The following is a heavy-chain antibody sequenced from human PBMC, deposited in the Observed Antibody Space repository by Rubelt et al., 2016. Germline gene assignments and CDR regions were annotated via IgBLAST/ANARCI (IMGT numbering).Heavy chain of an antibody. V-gene: IGHV4-34*01. CDR1: GGSFSGYY. J-gene: IGHJ3*02. Sequence: SGPGLVKPSGTLSLTCAVYGGSFSGYYWSWIRQPPGKGLEWIGEINHSGSTNYNPSLKSRVTISVDTSKNQFSLKLSSVTAADTAVYYCARQRKLRYFDWLRPDAFDIWGQGTMVTVSS. D-gene: IGHD3-9*01. CDR2: INHSGST. CDR3: ARQRKLRYFDWLRPDAFDI.